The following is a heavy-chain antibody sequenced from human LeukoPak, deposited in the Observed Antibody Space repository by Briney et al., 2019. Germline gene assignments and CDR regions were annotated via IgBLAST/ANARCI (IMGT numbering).Heavy chain of an antibody. CDR2: IYYSGST. CDR1: GGSISSSSYY. Sequence: SETLSLTCTVSGGSISSSSYYWGWIRQPPGKGLEWIGSIYYSGSTYYSPSLKSRVTISVDTSKNQFSLKLSSVTAADTAVYYCARSARTGPWYFNYWGQGTLVTVSS. CDR3: ARSARTGPWYFNY. J-gene: IGHJ4*02. D-gene: IGHD4-17*01. V-gene: IGHV4-39*01.